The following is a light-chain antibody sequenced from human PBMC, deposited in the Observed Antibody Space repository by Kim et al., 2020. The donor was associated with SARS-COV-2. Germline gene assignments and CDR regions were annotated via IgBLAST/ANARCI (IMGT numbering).Light chain of an antibody. V-gene: IGKV1-5*03. J-gene: IGKJ2*01. CDR1: QSIGSW. CDR3: QQYHSYPYT. Sequence: ASVGDRFTLTCRASQSIGSWLAWFQQMPGQAPKLLIYKASTLQFGAPSRISASGSGTDFTLTIYGLQPDDFATYYCQQYHSYPYTFGQGTKVDIK. CDR2: KAS.